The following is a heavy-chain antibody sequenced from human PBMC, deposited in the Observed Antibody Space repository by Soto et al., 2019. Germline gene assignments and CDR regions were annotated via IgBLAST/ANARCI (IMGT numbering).Heavy chain of an antibody. CDR3: ARIAGTTVTTGYYYYMDV. CDR1: GFTFSSYA. Sequence: GGSLRLSCAASGFTFSSYAMSWVRQAPGRGLEWVSAISGSGGSTYYSTSLKTRLTISKDTSKNQVVLTMTNMDPVDTATYYCARIAGTTVTTGYYYYMDVWGKGTTVTVSS. CDR2: ISGSGGST. D-gene: IGHD4-4*01. V-gene: IGHV3-23*01. J-gene: IGHJ6*03.